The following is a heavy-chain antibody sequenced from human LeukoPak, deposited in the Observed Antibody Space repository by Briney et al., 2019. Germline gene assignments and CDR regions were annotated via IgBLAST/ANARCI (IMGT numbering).Heavy chain of an antibody. V-gene: IGHV3-21*04. CDR3: ARDEVAGPTGWFDP. D-gene: IGHD6-19*01. CDR2: ISPDSTFI. Sequence: GGSLRLSCAGSGFTFSTDGMNWVRQAPGKGLEWVSSISPDSTFIYQADSVKGRFTISRDNAKNSLYLQMNSLRAEDTALYHCARDEVAGPTGWFDPWGQGTLVTVSS. CDR1: GFTFSTDG. J-gene: IGHJ5*02.